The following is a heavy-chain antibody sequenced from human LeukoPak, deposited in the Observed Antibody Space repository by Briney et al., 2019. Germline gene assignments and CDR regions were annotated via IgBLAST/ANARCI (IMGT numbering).Heavy chain of an antibody. J-gene: IGHJ4*02. CDR3: ARAGYNWEHDY. CDR2: IDSDGSDT. V-gene: IGHV3-74*01. Sequence: AGGSLRLSCAASGFTFSSSWMYWVRQAPGKGLVWVSRIDSDGSDTTYADSVKGRFTISRDNAKNTLYLQMNSLRAEDTAVYYCARAGYNWEHDYWGQGTLVTVSS. D-gene: IGHD5-24*01. CDR1: GFTFSSSW.